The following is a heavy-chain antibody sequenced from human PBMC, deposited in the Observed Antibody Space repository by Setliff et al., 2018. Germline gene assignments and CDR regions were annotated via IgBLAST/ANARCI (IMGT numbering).Heavy chain of an antibody. Sequence: SETLSLTCAVYGGSFSGYFWSWIRQSPGRGLEWIGEINDRGSTNYNPSLKSRVTISVDTSKNQFSLKLSSVTAADTAVYYCARDPASPAAAGGWFDPWGQGTLVTVSS. V-gene: IGHV4-34*01. J-gene: IGHJ5*02. CDR3: ARDPASPAAAGGWFDP. D-gene: IGHD6-13*01. CDR2: INDRGST. CDR1: GGSFSGYF.